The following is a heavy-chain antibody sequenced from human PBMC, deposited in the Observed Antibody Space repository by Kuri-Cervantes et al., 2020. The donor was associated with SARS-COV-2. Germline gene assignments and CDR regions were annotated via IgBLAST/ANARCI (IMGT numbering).Heavy chain of an antibody. J-gene: IGHJ4*02. Sequence: LRLSCTVSGGSISSGSYYWSWIRQPAGKGLEWIGRIYTSGSTNYNPSLKSRVTMSVDTSKNQFSLKLSSVTAADTAVYYCARELTYYDFWGGYSPAYYFDYWGQGTLVTVSS. CDR1: GGSISSGSYY. CDR2: IYTSGST. D-gene: IGHD3-3*01. CDR3: ARELTYYDFWGGYSPAYYFDY. V-gene: IGHV4-61*02.